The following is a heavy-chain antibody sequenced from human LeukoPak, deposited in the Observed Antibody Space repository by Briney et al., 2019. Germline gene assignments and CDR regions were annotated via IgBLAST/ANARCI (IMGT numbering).Heavy chain of an antibody. J-gene: IGHJ6*03. CDR3: AKDSAFYYIDV. CDR1: GFTFNNYG. CDR2: IRYNGNNQ. D-gene: IGHD3-10*01. V-gene: IGHV3-30*02. Sequence: SGRSLRLSCAASGFTFNNYGMHWVRQAPGKGLEWVAFIRYNGNNQYYADSVKGRFTISRDNSKNTLYLQMNSLKGDDTAVYYRAKDSAFYYIDVWGKGTTVIISS.